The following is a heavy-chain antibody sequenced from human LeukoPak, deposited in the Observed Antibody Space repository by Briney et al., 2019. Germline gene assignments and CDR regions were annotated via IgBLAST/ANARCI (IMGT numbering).Heavy chain of an antibody. V-gene: IGHV3-9*01. CDR3: AKGNYDILTGPIYFDY. Sequence: PGGSLRLSCAASGFTFDDYAMHWVRQAPGKGLEWVSGISWNSGSIGYADSVKGRFTISRDNAKNSLYLQMNSLRAEDTALYYCAKGNYDILTGPIYFDYWGQGTLVTVSS. D-gene: IGHD3-9*01. CDR1: GFTFDDYA. J-gene: IGHJ4*02. CDR2: ISWNSGSI.